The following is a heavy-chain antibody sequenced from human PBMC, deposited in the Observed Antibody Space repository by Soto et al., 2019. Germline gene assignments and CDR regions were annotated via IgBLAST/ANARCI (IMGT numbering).Heavy chain of an antibody. V-gene: IGHV3-33*01. CDR1: GFNFSRYG. CDR2: IWSDGSYK. J-gene: IGHJ4*02. D-gene: IGHD2-8*01. CDR3: ARDPKLVLEYYVDL. Sequence: VQLVESGGGVVQPGRSLRLSCAASGFNFSRYGMHWVRQSPGKGLEWVAVIWSDGSYKNYGDSVKGRFTISRDNSKNTLDLVMNSLRAEDTAMYYCARDPKLVLEYYVDLWGQGTLVTVSS.